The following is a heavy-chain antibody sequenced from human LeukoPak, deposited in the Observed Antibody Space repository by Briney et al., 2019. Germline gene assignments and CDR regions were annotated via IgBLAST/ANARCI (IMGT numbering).Heavy chain of an antibody. V-gene: IGHV3-33*01. CDR1: GFTFSSYG. J-gene: IGHJ4*02. CDR3: ARDDALYSYYYDSSGYYY. Sequence: GRSLRLSCAASGFTFSSYGMHWVRQAPGKGLEWVAVIWYDGSNKYYADSVKGRFTISRDNFKNTLYLQMNSLRAEDTAVYYCARDDALYSYYYDSSGYYYWGQGTLVTVSS. CDR2: IWYDGSNK. D-gene: IGHD3-22*01.